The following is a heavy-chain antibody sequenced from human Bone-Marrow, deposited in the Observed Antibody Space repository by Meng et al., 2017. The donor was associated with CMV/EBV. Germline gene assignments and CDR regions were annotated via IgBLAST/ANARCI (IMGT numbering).Heavy chain of an antibody. Sequence: GGSLRLSCAASGFSFTTYALNWVRQAPGKGLERVAVIYSGDNGAYYRDSVRGRFTISRDNSKNTLFLQMNSLRAEDTAVYYCAKAGSVRNYARFFDYWGQGTLVTVSS. CDR1: GFSFTTYA. D-gene: IGHD4-11*01. CDR2: IYSGDNGA. CDR3: AKAGSVRNYARFFDY. J-gene: IGHJ4*02. V-gene: IGHV3-23*03.